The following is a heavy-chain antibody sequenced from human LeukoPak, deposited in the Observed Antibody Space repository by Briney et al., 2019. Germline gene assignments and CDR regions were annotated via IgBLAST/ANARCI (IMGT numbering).Heavy chain of an antibody. CDR2: ISSSGSTT. CDR3: AREGGNNAFDI. CDR1: GFTFSSYE. Sequence: GGSLRLSCAASGFTFSSYEMNWVRQAPGKGLEWVSYISSSGSTTYYADSVKGRFTISRDNAKNSLYLQMNSLRAEDTAVYYCAREGGNNAFDIWGQGTMVTVSS. D-gene: IGHD4-23*01. V-gene: IGHV3-48*03. J-gene: IGHJ3*02.